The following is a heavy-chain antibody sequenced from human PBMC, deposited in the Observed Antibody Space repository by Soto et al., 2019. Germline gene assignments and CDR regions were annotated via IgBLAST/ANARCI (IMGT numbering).Heavy chain of an antibody. CDR1: GFTFSSYA. V-gene: IGHV3-23*01. D-gene: IGHD2-15*01. CDR2: ITGRGTRT. CDR3: AKDPSRRYYVPSGHYY. J-gene: IGHJ4*02. Sequence: SLRLSFAASGFTFSSYAVTWVRQAPEKGLEWVSAITGRGTRTYYADSVTVRFTISRDNSKNTLSLQMKRLRAEDTAVYYCAKDPSRRYYVPSGHYYWAEGTRVRVPS.